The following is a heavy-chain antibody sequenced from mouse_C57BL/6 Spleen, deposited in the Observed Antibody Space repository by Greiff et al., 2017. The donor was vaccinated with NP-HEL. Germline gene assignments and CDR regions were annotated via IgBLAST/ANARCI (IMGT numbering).Heavy chain of an antibody. CDR1: GYTFTSYW. V-gene: IGHV1-64*01. CDR3: ARSRREYYFDY. CDR2: IHPNSGST. Sequence: QVQLKQPGAELVKPGASVKLSCKASGYTFTSYWMHWVKQRPGQGLEWIGMIHPNSGSTNYNEKFKSKATLTVDKSSSTAYMQLSSLTSEDSAVYYCARSRREYYFDYWGQGTTLTVSS. J-gene: IGHJ2*01.